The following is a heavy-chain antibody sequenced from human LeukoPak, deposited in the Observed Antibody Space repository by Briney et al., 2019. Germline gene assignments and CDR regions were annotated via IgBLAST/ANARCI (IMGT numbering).Heavy chain of an antibody. CDR3: AKTYYDFWSGPAAGAFDI. D-gene: IGHD3-3*01. CDR1: GYTLTELS. Sequence: ASVKVSCKVSGYTLTELSMHWVRQAPGKGLEWMGGLDPEDGETIYAQKFQGRVTMTEDTSTDTAYMELSSLRSKDTAVYYCAKTYYDFWSGPAAGAFDIWGQGTMVTVSS. CDR2: LDPEDGET. J-gene: IGHJ3*02. V-gene: IGHV1-24*01.